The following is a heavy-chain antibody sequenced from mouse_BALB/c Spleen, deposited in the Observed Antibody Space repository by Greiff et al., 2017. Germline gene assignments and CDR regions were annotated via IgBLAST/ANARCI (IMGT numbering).Heavy chain of an antibody. D-gene: IGHD2-2*01. V-gene: IGHV1-76*01. CDR3: AREWDGYDVFDY. CDR1: GYIFTSYW. Sequence: QVQLLQSGAELVRPGASVKLSCKTSGYIFTSYWIHWVNQRTGQGLEWIARIYPGTGSTYYNEKFKGMATLTADKSSSTAYMQLSSLTSEDAAVYYCAREWDGYDVFDYWGQGTTLTVSS. J-gene: IGHJ2*01. CDR2: IYPGTGST.